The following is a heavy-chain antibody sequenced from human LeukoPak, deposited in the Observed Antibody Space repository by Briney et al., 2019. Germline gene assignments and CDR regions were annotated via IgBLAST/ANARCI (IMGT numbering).Heavy chain of an antibody. J-gene: IGHJ6*03. V-gene: IGHV1-2*02. CDR2: INPNSGGT. D-gene: IGHD5-12*01. CDR1: GYTFTGYY. Sequence: GASVKVSCKASGYTFTGYYMHWVRQAPGQGLEWMGWINPNSGGTNYAQKFQGRVTMTRDTSISTAYMELSRLRSDDTAVYYCARAGSGYDQPLYYYYYMDVWGKGTTVTVSS. CDR3: ARAGSGYDQPLYYYYYMDV.